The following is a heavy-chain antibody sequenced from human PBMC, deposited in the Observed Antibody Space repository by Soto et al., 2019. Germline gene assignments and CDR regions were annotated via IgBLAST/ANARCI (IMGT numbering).Heavy chain of an antibody. CDR3: ARHRRTENWFDP. Sequence: QMQLQESGPGLMKPSETLSLPCTVSGAPLGGSFSSWAGIRQPPGKGLEWIGNINYNGDTYYNPSLKSRVTMSVDTSKNQFSLRLSSVTAADTAVYYCARHRRTENWFDPWGQGTLVTVS. CDR2: INYNGDT. V-gene: IGHV4-39*01. J-gene: IGHJ5*02. CDR1: GAPLGGSFSS.